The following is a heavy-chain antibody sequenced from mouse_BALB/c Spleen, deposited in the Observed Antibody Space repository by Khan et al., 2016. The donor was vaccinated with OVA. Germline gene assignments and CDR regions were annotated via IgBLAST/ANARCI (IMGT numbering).Heavy chain of an antibody. CDR2: IDPANDKT. V-gene: IGHV14-3*02. D-gene: IGHD1-2*01. CDR3: THSLLLYAMDY. Sequence: VQLKQSGAEFVKPGASVKLSCTASDFNIKDTYIHWVKQRPEQGLEWIGRIDPANDKTNYDPKFQGKATITADTSSNTAYLHLSSLTSEDTVVYYCTHSLLLYAMDYWGQGTSVTVSS. J-gene: IGHJ4*01. CDR1: DFNIKDTY.